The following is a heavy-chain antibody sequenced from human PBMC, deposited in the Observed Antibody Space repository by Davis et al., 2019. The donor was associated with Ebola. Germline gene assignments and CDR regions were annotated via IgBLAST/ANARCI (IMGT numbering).Heavy chain of an antibody. CDR2: INTNTGNP. V-gene: IGHV7-4-1*02. J-gene: IGHJ6*04. CDR3: ARDLVGGEDYYYYYGMDV. Sequence: ASLLVSCKASSSTFTSYAMNWLRHAPRQELEWMGWINTNTGNPTYAQGFTGRFVFSLDTSVSTAYLQISSLKAENTAVYYCARDLVGGEDYYYYYGMDVWCKGTTVTVSS. D-gene: IGHD2-21*01. CDR1: SSTFTSYA.